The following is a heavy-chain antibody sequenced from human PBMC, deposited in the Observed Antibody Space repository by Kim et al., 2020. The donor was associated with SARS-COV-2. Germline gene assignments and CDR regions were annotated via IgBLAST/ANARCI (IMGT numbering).Heavy chain of an antibody. CDR3: ARAMVRGDRFYFDY. D-gene: IGHD3-10*01. V-gene: IGHV5-51*01. Sequence: GESLKISCQGSGYSFTSYWIGWVRQMPVTGLEWMGTIYPGDSETRYSPSFQGQVTISVDKSIRIVYMQWTSPKASDTGMYYCARAMVRGDRFYFDYWGQGTLVTVSS. CDR2: IYPGDSET. CDR1: GYSFTSYW. J-gene: IGHJ4*02.